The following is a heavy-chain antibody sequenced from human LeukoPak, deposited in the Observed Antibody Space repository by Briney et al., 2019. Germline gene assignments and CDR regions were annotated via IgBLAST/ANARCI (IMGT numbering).Heavy chain of an antibody. Sequence: SSETLSLTCTVSGGSISSSSYYWGWIRQPPGKGLEWIGSIYYSGSTYYNPSLKSRVTISVDTSNNQFSLKLSSVTAADTAVYYCARSAKIYYMDVWGKGTTVTVSS. CDR2: IYYSGST. V-gene: IGHV4-39*07. CDR3: ARSAKIYYMDV. J-gene: IGHJ6*03. CDR1: GGSISSSSYY.